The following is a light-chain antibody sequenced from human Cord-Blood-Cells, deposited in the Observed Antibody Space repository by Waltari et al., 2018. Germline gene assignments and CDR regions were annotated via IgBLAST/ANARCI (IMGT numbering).Light chain of an antibody. CDR2: GNS. CDR3: QSYDSSLNWV. V-gene: IGLV1-40*01. Sequence: QSVLTQPPSVSGAPGQRVTISCTGSSSNIGAGYDVHWYQQLPGTAPKLLIYGNSNRPSGVPDRFSGSKSGTSASLAITGLQAEVEADYYCQSYDSSLNWVFGGGTKLTVL. CDR1: SSNIGAGYD. J-gene: IGLJ3*02.